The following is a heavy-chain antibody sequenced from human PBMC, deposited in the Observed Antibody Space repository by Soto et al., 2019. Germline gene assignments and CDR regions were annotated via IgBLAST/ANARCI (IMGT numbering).Heavy chain of an antibody. CDR3: ARDHSGGLPLGLRSGPTNRIDP. V-gene: IGHV4-31*03. Sequence: QVQLQESGPGLVKPSQTLSLTCTVSGDSISSVGYYWTWIRQHPGKGLEWLGYIHSSGSTYYNPSLKSRVTISTDTSKNHLFLRLKSVTAADTAVYYCARDHSGGLPLGLRSGPTNRIDPWGQGTLVTISS. D-gene: IGHD2-15*01. J-gene: IGHJ5*02. CDR2: IHSSGST. CDR1: GDSISSVGYY.